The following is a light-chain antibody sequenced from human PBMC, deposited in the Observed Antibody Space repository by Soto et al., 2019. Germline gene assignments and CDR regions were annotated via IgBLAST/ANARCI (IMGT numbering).Light chain of an antibody. Sequence: DIQMTQSPSTLSASIGDRVTITCRASESLRTLLSWYHHKPVKSPKFLIYDSSSLESGVPSMFSGSGSGTDFTLTISSLQPEDFASYYCQQSDRTPRTFGQGTKGGYQ. CDR1: ESLRTL. V-gene: IGKV1-5*01. CDR2: DSS. J-gene: IGKJ1*01. CDR3: QQSDRTPRT.